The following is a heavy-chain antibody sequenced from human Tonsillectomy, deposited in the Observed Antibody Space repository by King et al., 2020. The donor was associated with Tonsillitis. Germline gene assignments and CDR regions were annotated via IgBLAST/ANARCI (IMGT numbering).Heavy chain of an antibody. Sequence: QLQESGPGLVKPSETLSLTCTVSGGSISSSNYYWGWIRQPPGKGLEWMGPIYYSGTTSYNPFLTSRVTISLDTSKIQFSLKLSSVTAADTAVYYCAREVVLDYFGSWFDPWGQGTLVTVSS. CDR3: AREVVLDYFGSWFDP. J-gene: IGHJ5*02. V-gene: IGHV4-39*02. CDR1: GGSISSSNYY. CDR2: IYYSGTT. D-gene: IGHD3/OR15-3a*01.